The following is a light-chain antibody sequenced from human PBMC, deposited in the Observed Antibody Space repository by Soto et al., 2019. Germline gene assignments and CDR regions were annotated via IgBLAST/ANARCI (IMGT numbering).Light chain of an antibody. CDR2: DAS. V-gene: IGKV1-5*01. CDR3: QQYDTYSWT. CDR1: QSVRRG. Sequence: DIQMTQSPSTLSASVGDRVTITCLARQSVRRGLAWYQQRPGKAPKLLIYDASRFAGGVPSRFSGRGSETEFTLTIISLQPDDFATYYCQQYDTYSWTFGEGTKVEIK. J-gene: IGKJ1*01.